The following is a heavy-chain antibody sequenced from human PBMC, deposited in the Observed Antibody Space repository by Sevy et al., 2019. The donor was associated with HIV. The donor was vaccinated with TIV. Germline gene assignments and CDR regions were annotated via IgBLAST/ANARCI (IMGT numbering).Heavy chain of an antibody. CDR2: IYYSGST. V-gene: IGHV4-59*08. J-gene: IGHJ6*02. Sequence: SETLSLTCSVSGGSISTYCWSWIRQPPGKGLEWIGYIYYSGSTNYNPSLKSRVTISVDTSKNQSSLKLSSVTAADTAVYYCARQTATYDILTGWNYYGVDVWGQGTTVTVSS. D-gene: IGHD3-9*01. CDR1: GGSISTYC. CDR3: ARQTATYDILTGWNYYGVDV.